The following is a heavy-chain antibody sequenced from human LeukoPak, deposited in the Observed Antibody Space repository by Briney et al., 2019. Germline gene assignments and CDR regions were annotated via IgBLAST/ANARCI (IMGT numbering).Heavy chain of an antibody. Sequence: PSETLSLTCAVSGGSISISNSNWWSWVRQPPGKGLEWIGEIYHSGSPNYNPSLKSRVTISIDTSKNQFSLRLSSVTAADTAVYYCARDGGDEILDYWGQGTLVTVSS. J-gene: IGHJ4*02. CDR2: IYHSGSP. CDR3: ARDGGDEILDY. CDR1: GGSISISNSNW. V-gene: IGHV4-4*02. D-gene: IGHD4-17*01.